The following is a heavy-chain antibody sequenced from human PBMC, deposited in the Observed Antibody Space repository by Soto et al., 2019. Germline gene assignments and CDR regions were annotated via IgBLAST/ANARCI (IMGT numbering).Heavy chain of an antibody. CDR2: IYYSGST. V-gene: IGHV4-30-4*01. CDR1: GGTISSGDYY. D-gene: IGHD3-16*02. CDR3: AGTGLSPYYFDY. J-gene: IGHJ4*02. Sequence: SETLSLTCTVSGGTISSGDYYWSWIRQPPGKGLEWIGYIYYSGSTYYNPSLKSRVTISVDTSKNQFSLKLSSVTAADTAVYYCAGTGLSPYYFDYWGQGTLVTVS.